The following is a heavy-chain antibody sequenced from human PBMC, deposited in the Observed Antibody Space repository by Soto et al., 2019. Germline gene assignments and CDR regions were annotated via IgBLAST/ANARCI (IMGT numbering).Heavy chain of an antibody. D-gene: IGHD3-10*01. V-gene: IGHV3-30*18. J-gene: IGHJ6*02. CDR1: GFTFSPFSSYG. CDR2: ISYDGDNK. CDR3: AKDIALVRGVIIDLDV. Sequence: ALRRSCAASGFTFSPFSSYGMHWVRQAPGKGLEWVALISYDGDNKYYGDSVKGRFTISRDNSKNTLYLQMNSLRAEDTAVYYCAKDIALVRGVIIDLDVWGQGTTVTVSS.